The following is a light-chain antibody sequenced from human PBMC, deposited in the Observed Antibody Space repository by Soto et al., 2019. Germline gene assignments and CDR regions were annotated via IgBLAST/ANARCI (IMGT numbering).Light chain of an antibody. J-gene: IGKJ1*01. V-gene: IGKV3-11*01. Sequence: IVLTQSPAPLSSFPGERATLSFRASQAVNTRCAWYQHKPSQAPRLLIYLTSNTATGIPARISGSGSGTAFTLTPSIREPEDSAVYYCHQRQCRARTFGQGTKVDIK. CDR1: QAVNTR. CDR2: LTS. CDR3: HQRQCRART.